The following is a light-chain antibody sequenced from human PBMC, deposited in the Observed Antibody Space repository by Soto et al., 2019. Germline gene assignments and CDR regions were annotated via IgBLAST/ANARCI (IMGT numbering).Light chain of an antibody. J-gene: IGKJ2*01. CDR1: QRVSSN. V-gene: IGKV3-15*01. Sequence: EVVMTQSPATLSVSPGERATLSCRASQRVSSNLPWYQQKPGQAPRLLIYGASTRATGLPARFSGSGSGTEFTLTISSLQSEDFAVYYCQQYNNWPYTFGQGTKLDIK. CDR3: QQYNNWPYT. CDR2: GAS.